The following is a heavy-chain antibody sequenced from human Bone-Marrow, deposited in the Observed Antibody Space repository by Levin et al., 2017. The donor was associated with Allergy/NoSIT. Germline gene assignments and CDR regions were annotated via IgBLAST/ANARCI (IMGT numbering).Heavy chain of an antibody. CDR2: IFSNDEK. CDR1: GFSLTNNNMG. CDR3: ARTQGTSGRFPVDP. D-gene: IGHD6-19*01. V-gene: IGHV2-26*01. Sequence: SGPTLVKPTETLTLTCTVSGFSLTNNNMGVTWIRQPPGKALEWLAHIFSNDEKAYSTSLKSRLTISKDSSKSQVILTMTNMDPVDTATFYCARTQGTSGRFPVDPWGQGTLVTVSS. J-gene: IGHJ5*02.